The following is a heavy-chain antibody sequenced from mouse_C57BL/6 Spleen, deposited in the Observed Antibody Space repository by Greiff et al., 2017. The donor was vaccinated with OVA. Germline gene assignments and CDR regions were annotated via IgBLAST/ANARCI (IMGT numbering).Heavy chain of an antibody. V-gene: IGHV1-59*01. CDR3: ARYYCNYDYYAMDY. Sequence: VQLKQPGAELVRPGTSVKLSCKASGYPFTSYWMHWVKQRPGQGLEWIGVIDPSDSYTTYNQKFKGKATLTVNTSSSTSYMQLSSLTSEDSAVYYYARYYCNYDYYAMDYWGQGTSVTVSS. CDR2: IDPSDSYT. J-gene: IGHJ4*01. D-gene: IGHD2-1*01. CDR1: GYPFTSYW.